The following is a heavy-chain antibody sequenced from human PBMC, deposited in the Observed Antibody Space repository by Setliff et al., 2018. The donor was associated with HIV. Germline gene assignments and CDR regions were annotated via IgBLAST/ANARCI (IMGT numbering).Heavy chain of an antibody. Sequence: PSETLSLTCAVSGGSITNSSWWCWVRQSPVKRPECIGEIYNSGSTNYNPSFKSRVTISVNKSKNQFSLKLSAVTAADTAVYYCARVKLMGVAATRWFDPWGQGTLVTAPQ. CDR1: GGSITNSSW. D-gene: IGHD2-15*01. CDR2: IYNSGST. V-gene: IGHV4-4*02. CDR3: ARVKLMGVAATRWFDP. J-gene: IGHJ5*02.